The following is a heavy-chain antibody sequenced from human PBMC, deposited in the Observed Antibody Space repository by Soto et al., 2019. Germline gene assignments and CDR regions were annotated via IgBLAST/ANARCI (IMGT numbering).Heavy chain of an antibody. V-gene: IGHV1-69*06. D-gene: IGHD3-22*01. CDR3: AREVYYYDSSGSYFDY. CDR1: GGTFSSYA. CDR2: IIPIFGTA. J-gene: IGHJ4*02. Sequence: SVKVSCKASGGTFSSYAISWVWQAPGQGLEWMGGIIPIFGTANYAQKFQGRVTITADKSTSTAYMELSSLRSEDTAVYYCAREVYYYDSSGSYFDYWGQGTLVTVSS.